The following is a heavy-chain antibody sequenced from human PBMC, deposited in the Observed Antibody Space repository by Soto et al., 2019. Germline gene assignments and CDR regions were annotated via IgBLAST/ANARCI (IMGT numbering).Heavy chain of an antibody. Sequence: GGSLRLSCAASTFTFSNYAMNWVRQAPGEGLEWVSVVSASGGTTYYADSVRGRFAISRDNSKNTLYLQMNSLRAEDTAVYFCAKGWKTGGFDYWGQGTLVTVSS. D-gene: IGHD1-1*01. J-gene: IGHJ4*02. CDR1: TFTFSNYA. CDR3: AKGWKTGGFDY. V-gene: IGHV3-23*01. CDR2: VSASGGTT.